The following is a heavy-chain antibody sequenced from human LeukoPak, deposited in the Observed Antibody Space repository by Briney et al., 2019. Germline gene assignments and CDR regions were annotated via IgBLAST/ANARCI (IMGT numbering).Heavy chain of an antibody. D-gene: IGHD3-10*01. V-gene: IGHV6-1*01. CDR2: TYYMSNWYN. Sequence: SQTLSLTFAISGDSVSSNTAAWNWIRQSPSRGLEWLGRTYYMSNWYNEYAASVKSRITINPDTPKNQFSLQLNSVTPEDTAVYYCARELLEKRPMGFDYWGQGTLVTVSS. CDR1: GDSVSSNTAA. J-gene: IGHJ4*02. CDR3: ARELLEKRPMGFDY.